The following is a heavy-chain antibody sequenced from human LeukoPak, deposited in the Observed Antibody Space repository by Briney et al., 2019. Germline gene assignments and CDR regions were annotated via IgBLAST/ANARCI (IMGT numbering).Heavy chain of an antibody. CDR2: TYYRSTWYN. CDR3: ARGRRDYFDY. V-gene: IGHV6-1*01. CDR1: GDSVSSNSVT. J-gene: IGHJ4*02. Sequence: SQTLSLTCAISGDSVSSNSVTWNWIRQSPSRGLEWLGRTYYRSTWYNDYAVSVRGRITVNPDTSKNQFSLHLNSVTPEDTAVYYCARGRRDYFDYWGQGTLVTVSS.